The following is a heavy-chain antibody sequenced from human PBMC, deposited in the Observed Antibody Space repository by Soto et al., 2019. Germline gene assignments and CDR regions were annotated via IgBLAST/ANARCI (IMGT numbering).Heavy chain of an antibody. Sequence: PGGSLRLSCAASGFTFSSYAMSWVRQAPGKGLEWVSAISGSDGSTYYADSVKGRFTISRDNANNTLYLQMNSLRAEDTAVYYCAKVGPIFGVVKSSYFDYWGQGTLVTVSS. J-gene: IGHJ4*02. CDR1: GFTFSSYA. D-gene: IGHD3-3*01. CDR3: AKVGPIFGVVKSSYFDY. CDR2: ISGSDGST. V-gene: IGHV3-23*01.